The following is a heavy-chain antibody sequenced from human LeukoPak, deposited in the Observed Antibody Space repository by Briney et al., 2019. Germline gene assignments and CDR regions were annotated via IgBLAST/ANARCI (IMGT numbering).Heavy chain of an antibody. CDR2: ITGDGGYT. V-gene: IGHV3-64*01. J-gene: IGHJ3*02. CDR3: ARVSTNDRRNAFDI. CDR1: GFAFSTYV. D-gene: IGHD2-8*01. Sequence: GGSLRLSCAAPGFAFSTYVMQWVRQAPGQGLEYVSAITGDGGYTYYANSVKGRFTISRDNSKKTLYLQMGSLRADDMAVYYCARVSTNDRRNAFDIWGQGTMVTVSS.